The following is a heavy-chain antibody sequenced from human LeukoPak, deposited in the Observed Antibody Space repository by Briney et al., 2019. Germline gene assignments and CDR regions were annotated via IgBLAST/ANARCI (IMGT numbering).Heavy chain of an antibody. V-gene: IGHV1-69*13. Sequence: SVKVSCKASGGTFSSYAISWVRQAPGQGLEWMGGIIPIFGTANYAQKFQGRVTITADESTSTAYMELRSLRSDDTAVYYCARDFGAAAGTSGYWGQGTLVTVSS. D-gene: IGHD6-13*01. CDR1: GGTFSSYA. CDR2: IIPIFGTA. J-gene: IGHJ4*02. CDR3: ARDFGAAAGTSGY.